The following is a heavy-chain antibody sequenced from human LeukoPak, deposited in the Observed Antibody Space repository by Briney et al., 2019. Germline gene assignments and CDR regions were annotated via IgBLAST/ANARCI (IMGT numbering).Heavy chain of an antibody. D-gene: IGHD3-22*01. J-gene: IGHJ4*02. V-gene: IGHV3-9*01. CDR3: AKGLAYDSSEVFGY. CDR2: ISWNSGSI. Sequence: GGSLRLSCAASGFTFDDYAMHWVRQAPGKGLEWVSGISWNSGSIGYADSVKGRFTISRDNAKNSLYLQMNSLRAEDTALYYCAKGLAYDSSEVFGYWGQGTLVTVSS. CDR1: GFTFDDYA.